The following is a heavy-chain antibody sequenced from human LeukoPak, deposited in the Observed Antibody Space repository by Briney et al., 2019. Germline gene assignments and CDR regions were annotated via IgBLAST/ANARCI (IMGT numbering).Heavy chain of an antibody. Sequence: SETLSLTCNVSGYSISSAYYWAWIRQSPGKGLEWIGSIDDGGSTSYNPSLRSRVAVSVDTSKNQFSLNLTSVTAADTAVYYCARDTVIAAALGYFDLWGRGTLVTVSS. V-gene: IGHV4-38-2*02. CDR2: IDDGGST. CDR3: ARDTVIAAALGYFDL. J-gene: IGHJ2*01. CDR1: GYSISSAYY. D-gene: IGHD6-13*01.